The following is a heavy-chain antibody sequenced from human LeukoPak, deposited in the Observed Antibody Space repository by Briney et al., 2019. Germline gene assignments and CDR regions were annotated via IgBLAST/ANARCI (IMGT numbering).Heavy chain of an antibody. D-gene: IGHD2-15*01. CDR1: GGSISSGGYY. CDR3: ARITRHCSGGGCYSGVFDI. V-gene: IGHV4-31*03. J-gene: IGHJ3*02. Sequence: SETLSLTCTVSGGSISSGGYYWSCIPQHPGKGLEWIVYIYYSGSTYYNPSLESRLNISLDRSKDQFSLKLSSVSAADTAVYFCARITRHCSGGGCYSGVFDIWGQGTMVTVSS. CDR2: IYYSGST.